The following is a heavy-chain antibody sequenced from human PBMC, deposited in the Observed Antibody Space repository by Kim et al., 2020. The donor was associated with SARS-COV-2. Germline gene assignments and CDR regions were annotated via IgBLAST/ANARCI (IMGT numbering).Heavy chain of an antibody. V-gene: IGHV4-61*01. CDR3: ARDRYDYIWGMDY. D-gene: IGHD3-16*01. Sequence: SETLSLTCTVSGGSVSSGSYYWSWIRQPPGKGLEWIGYIYYSGSTNYNPSLKSRVTISVDTSKNQFSLKLSSVTAADTAVYYCARDRYDYIWGMDYWGQGTLVTVSS. CDR1: GGSVSSGSYY. J-gene: IGHJ4*02. CDR2: IYYSGST.